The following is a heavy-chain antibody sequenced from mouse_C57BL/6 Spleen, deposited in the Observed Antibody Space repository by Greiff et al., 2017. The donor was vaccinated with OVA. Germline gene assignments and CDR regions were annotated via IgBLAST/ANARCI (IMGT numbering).Heavy chain of an antibody. D-gene: IGHD2-5*01. CDR1: GFTFTDYY. J-gene: IGHJ4*01. V-gene: IGHV7-3*01. CDR3: ARLYYSNYDAMDY. CDR2: IRNKANGYTT. Sequence: EVMLVESGGGLVQPGGSLSLSCAASGFTFTDYYMSWVRQPPGKALEWLGFIRNKANGYTTEYSASVKGRFTISRDNSQSILYLQMNALRAEDSATYYCARLYYSNYDAMDYWGQGTSVTVSS.